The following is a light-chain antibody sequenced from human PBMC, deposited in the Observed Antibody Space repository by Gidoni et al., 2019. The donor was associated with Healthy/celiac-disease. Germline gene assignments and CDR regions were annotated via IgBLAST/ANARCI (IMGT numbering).Light chain of an antibody. V-gene: IGKV1-5*01. CDR1: QSISSW. Sequence: DIQMTQSPSTLSASVGDRVTITCRAIQSISSWLAWYQQKPGKAPKLLSYDASSLESGVQSRFSGSGSGTEFTLTISSLQPDDFATYYCQQYNSYSPRTFGQGTKVEIK. CDR2: DAS. CDR3: QQYNSYSPRT. J-gene: IGKJ1*01.